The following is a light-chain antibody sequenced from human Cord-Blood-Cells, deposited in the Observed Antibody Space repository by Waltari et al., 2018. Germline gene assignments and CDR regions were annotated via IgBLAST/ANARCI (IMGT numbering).Light chain of an antibody. J-gene: IGLJ1*01. CDR1: SSDVGSYNL. CDR2: EGS. CDR3: CSYAGSSTYV. Sequence: QSALTQPASVSGSPGQSITISCTGTSSDVGSYNLVSWYQQHPGKAPKLQIYEGSKRPSGVSNRFSGSKSGNTASLTISGLQAEDEADYYCCSYAGSSTYVFGTGTKVTVL. V-gene: IGLV2-23*01.